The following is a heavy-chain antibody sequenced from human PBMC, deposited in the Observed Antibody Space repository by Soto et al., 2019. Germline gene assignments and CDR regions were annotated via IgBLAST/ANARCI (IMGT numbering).Heavy chain of an antibody. CDR2: IYYSGST. CDR3: AREGRAYCGGDCYYYWFDP. CDR1: GGSISSGGYY. D-gene: IGHD2-21*02. Sequence: QVQLQESGPGLVKPSQTLSLTCTVSGGSISSGGYYWNWIRQHPGKGLEWIGYIYYSGSTYYNPSLKSRVTISVDTSKNQFSLKLSSVTAADTAVYYCAREGRAYCGGDCYYYWFDPWGQGTLVTVSS. J-gene: IGHJ5*02. V-gene: IGHV4-31*03.